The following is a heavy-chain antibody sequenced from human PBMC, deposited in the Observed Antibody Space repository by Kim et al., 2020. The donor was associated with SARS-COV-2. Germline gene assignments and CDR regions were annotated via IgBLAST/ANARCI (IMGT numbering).Heavy chain of an antibody. Sequence: TQYAQKVQWRVTVTTDTSTSTYYMDLRSLRSDDTAVYYCARKATNRPLDYWGQGTLVTVSS. CDR2: T. V-gene: IGHV1-18*01. CDR3: ARKATNRPLDY. J-gene: IGHJ4*02.